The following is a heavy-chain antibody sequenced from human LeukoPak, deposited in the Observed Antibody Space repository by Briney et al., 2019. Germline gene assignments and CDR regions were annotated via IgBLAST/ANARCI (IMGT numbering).Heavy chain of an antibody. CDR2: ISGSGGTT. D-gene: IGHD2-2*01. V-gene: IGHV3-23*01. J-gene: IGHJ4*02. Sequence: GGSLRLSCAASGFTFRNYAMSWVRQAPGKGLEWVSAISGSGGTTYYADSVKGRFTISRDNAKNTLYLQMNSLRAEDTATLYCAKVHTMGLYPLHNWGQGTLGTGSS. CDR3: AKVHTMGLYPLHN. CDR1: GFTFRNYA.